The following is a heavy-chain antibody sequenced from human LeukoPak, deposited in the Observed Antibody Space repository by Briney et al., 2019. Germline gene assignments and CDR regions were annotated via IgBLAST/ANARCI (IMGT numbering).Heavy chain of an antibody. Sequence: GGSLRLSCAASGFTFSNAWMSWVRQAPGKGLEWVGRIKSETDGGTTDYAAPVKGRFTISRDDSKNTLYLQMNSLKTEDTAVYYCTTDLAAAGGAFDIWGQGTMVTVSS. CDR1: GFTFSNAW. CDR3: TTDLAAAGGAFDI. CDR2: IKSETDGGTT. J-gene: IGHJ3*02. V-gene: IGHV3-15*01. D-gene: IGHD6-13*01.